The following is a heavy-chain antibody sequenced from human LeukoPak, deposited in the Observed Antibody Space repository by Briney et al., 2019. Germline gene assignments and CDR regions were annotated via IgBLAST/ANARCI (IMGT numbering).Heavy chain of an antibody. Sequence: SLRLSCAASGFTFSSYAMHWVRQAPGKGLEWVAVISYDGSNKYYADSVKGRFTISRDNSKNTLYLQMNSLRAEDTAVYYCAKMIAVAADDAFDIWGQGTMVTVSS. J-gene: IGHJ3*02. CDR3: AKMIAVAADDAFDI. V-gene: IGHV3-30-3*02. CDR1: GFTFSSYA. CDR2: ISYDGSNK. D-gene: IGHD6-19*01.